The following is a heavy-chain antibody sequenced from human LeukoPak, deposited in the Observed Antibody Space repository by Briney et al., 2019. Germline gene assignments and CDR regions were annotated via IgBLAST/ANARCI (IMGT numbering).Heavy chain of an antibody. CDR1: GGSIRSYY. CDR2: MYYSRGT. CDR3: ATSTRSRGPAFDI. D-gene: IGHD2-2*01. J-gene: IGHJ3*02. V-gene: IGHV4-59*08. Sequence: PSETLSLTCTVSGGSIRSYYWSWIRQPPGKGLEWIAYMYYSRGTLYNPSLKSRVTISVDMSKNQFSLKLSSVTAADTAVYYCATSTRSRGPAFDIWGQGTMVTVSS.